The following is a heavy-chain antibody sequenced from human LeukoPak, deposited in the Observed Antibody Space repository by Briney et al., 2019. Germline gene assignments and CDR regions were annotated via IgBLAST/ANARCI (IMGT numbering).Heavy chain of an antibody. CDR1: AGSISLYSTYY. CDR3: ARGRRNYYYMDV. CDR2: IYHSGST. V-gene: IGHV4-39*07. J-gene: IGHJ6*03. Sequence: MSSETLSLTCTVSAGSISLYSTYYWNWIRQPPGKGLEWIGSIYHSGSTYYNPSLKSRVTISVDTSKNQFSLKLSSVTAADTAVYYCARGRRNYYYMDVWGKGTTVTVSS.